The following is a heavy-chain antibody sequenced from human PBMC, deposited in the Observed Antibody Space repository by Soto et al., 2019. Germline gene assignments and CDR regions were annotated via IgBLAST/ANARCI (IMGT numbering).Heavy chain of an antibody. CDR2: IYHSGST. CDR1: GYSISSGYY. D-gene: IGHD6-13*01. Sequence: SETLSLTCAVSGYSISSGYYWGWIRQPPGKGLEWIGSIYHSGSTYYNPSLKSRVTISVDTSKNQFSLKLSSVTVADTAVYYCARDSSTWYEDYYYGMDVWGQGTTVT. V-gene: IGHV4-38-2*02. J-gene: IGHJ6*02. CDR3: ARDSSTWYEDYYYGMDV.